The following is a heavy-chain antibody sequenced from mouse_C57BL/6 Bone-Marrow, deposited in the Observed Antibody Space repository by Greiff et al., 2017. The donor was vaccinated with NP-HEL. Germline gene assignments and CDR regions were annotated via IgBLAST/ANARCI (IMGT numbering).Heavy chain of an antibody. Sequence: VQLKESGGDLVKPGGSLKLSCAASGFTFSSYGMSWVRQTPDKRLEWVATISSGGSYTYYPDSVKGRFTISRDNAKNTLYLQMSSLKSEDTAMYYCSPQATFAYWGQGTLVTVSA. CDR2: ISSGGSYT. J-gene: IGHJ3*01. V-gene: IGHV5-6*01. CDR1: GFTFSSYG. D-gene: IGHD3-2*02. CDR3: SPQATFAY.